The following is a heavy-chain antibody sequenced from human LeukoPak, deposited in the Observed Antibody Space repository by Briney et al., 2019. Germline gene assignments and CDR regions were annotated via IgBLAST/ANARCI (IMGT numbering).Heavy chain of an antibody. J-gene: IGHJ4*02. V-gene: IGHV4-34*01. CDR1: GGSINNYY. Sequence: SETLSLTCTVSGGSINNYYWSWIRQPPGKGLEWIGEINHSGSTNYNPSLKSRVTISVDTSKNQFSLKLSTVTAADTAVYYCARGRGSGSYSFDYWGQGTLVTVSS. CDR2: INHSGST. D-gene: IGHD3-10*01. CDR3: ARGRGSGSYSFDY.